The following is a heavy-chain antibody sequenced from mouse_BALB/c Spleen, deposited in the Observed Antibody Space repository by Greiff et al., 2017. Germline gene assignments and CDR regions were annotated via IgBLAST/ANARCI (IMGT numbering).Heavy chain of an antibody. V-gene: IGHV2-9*02. D-gene: IGHD1-1*01. CDR3: ARVIIYGSSYYAMDY. Sequence: ESGPGLVAPSQSLSITCTVSGFSLTSYGVHWVRQPPGKGLEWLGVIWAGGSTNYNSALMSRLSISKDNSKSQVFLKMNSLQTDDTAMYYCARVIIYGSSYYAMDYWGQGTSVTVSS. J-gene: IGHJ4*01. CDR1: GFSLTSYG. CDR2: IWAGGST.